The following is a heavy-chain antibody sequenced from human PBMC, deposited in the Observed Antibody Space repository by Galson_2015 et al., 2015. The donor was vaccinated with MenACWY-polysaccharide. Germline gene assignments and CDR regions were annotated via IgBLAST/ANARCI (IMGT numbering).Heavy chain of an antibody. V-gene: IGHV3-48*03. Sequence: SLRLSCAASGFTFSSYEMNWVRQAPGKGLEWISYININGGTAYYADSVKGRFTISRDNAKNSLYLQMSGLRVEDTAVYYCASRGAAHYWGQGTLITVSS. J-gene: IGHJ4*02. D-gene: IGHD6-25*01. CDR1: GFTFSSYE. CDR2: ININGGTA. CDR3: ASRGAAHY.